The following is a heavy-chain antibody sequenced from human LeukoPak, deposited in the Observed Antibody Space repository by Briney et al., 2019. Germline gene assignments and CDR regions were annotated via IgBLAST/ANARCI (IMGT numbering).Heavy chain of an antibody. J-gene: IGHJ4*02. Sequence: GGSLRLSCAASEFTFSSHWMSWVRQAPGKGLEWVANIKPDGSDKFYVDSVKGRFTISRDNARNSLYLQMNSLTGEDTAVYYCARYGDYEGPYWGQGTLVTVSS. V-gene: IGHV3-7*01. D-gene: IGHD4-17*01. CDR1: EFTFSSHW. CDR2: IKPDGSDK. CDR3: ARYGDYEGPY.